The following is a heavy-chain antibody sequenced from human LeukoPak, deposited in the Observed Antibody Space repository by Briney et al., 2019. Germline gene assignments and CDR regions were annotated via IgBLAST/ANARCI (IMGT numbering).Heavy chain of an antibody. J-gene: IGHJ4*02. Sequence: PGGSLRLSCAASGFTFSRYGMHWVRQAPGRWLEWVAVVWYDGSNEFYADSVRGRFTISRDNSKNTLYLQMNSLRAEDTAVYYCARAETGYDSSDYYFDFWGQGTLVTVSS. CDR1: GFTFSRYG. CDR3: ARAETGYDSSDYYFDF. CDR2: VWYDGSNE. V-gene: IGHV3-33*01. D-gene: IGHD3-22*01.